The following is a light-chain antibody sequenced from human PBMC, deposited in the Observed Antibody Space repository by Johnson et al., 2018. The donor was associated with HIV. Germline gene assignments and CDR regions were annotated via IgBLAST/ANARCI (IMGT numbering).Light chain of an antibody. J-gene: IGLJ1*01. Sequence: QSVLTQPPSVSAAPGQTVTISCSGSSSNIGSNYVSWYQQVPGTAPKLLIFDTYQRPSGIPDRFSGSTSGTSATLGITGLQPGDEADYYCGTWDSSLSASYVFGTGTKVTVL. CDR1: SSNIGSNY. CDR3: GTWDSSLSASYV. CDR2: DTY. V-gene: IGLV1-51*01.